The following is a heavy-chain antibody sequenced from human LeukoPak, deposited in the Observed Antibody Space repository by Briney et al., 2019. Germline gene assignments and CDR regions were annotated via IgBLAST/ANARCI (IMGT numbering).Heavy chain of an antibody. CDR1: GGTFSSYA. Sequence: SVKVSCKGSGGTFSSYAISWVRQAPGQGLEWMGGIIPIFGTANYAQKFQGRVTITADESTSTAYMELSSLRSEDTAVYYCARVQRVKFPLKYYFDYWGRGTLVTVSS. CDR3: ARVQRVKFPLKYYFDY. J-gene: IGHJ4*02. D-gene: IGHD3-10*01. V-gene: IGHV1-69*01. CDR2: IIPIFGTA.